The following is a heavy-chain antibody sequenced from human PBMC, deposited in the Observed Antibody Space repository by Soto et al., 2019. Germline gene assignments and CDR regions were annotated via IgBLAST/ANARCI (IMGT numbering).Heavy chain of an antibody. CDR2: ISYDGSNK. J-gene: IGHJ6*02. CDR3: ARPCYDYGDYYGMDV. Sequence: GGSLRLSCAASGFTFSSYAMHWVRQAPGKGLEWVAVISYDGSNKYYADSVKGRFTISRDNSKNTLYLQMNSLRAEDTAVYYCARPCYDYGDYYGMDVWGQGTTVTVSS. V-gene: IGHV3-30-3*01. CDR1: GFTFSSYA. D-gene: IGHD4-17*01.